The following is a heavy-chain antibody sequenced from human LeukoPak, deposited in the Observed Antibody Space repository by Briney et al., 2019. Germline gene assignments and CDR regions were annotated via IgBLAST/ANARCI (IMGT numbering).Heavy chain of an antibody. CDR2: ISAYNGNT. J-gene: IGHJ4*02. CDR3: ARIRVAGSFDY. Sequence: ASVKLSCKASGYTVTSYGNSWVWLRPGQGHEWMGWISAYNGNTNYAQKLQGRVTMTTDTSTSTAYMELRSVRSDDTAVYSCARIRVAGSFDYWGQGTLVTVSS. D-gene: IGHD6-19*01. V-gene: IGHV1-18*04. CDR1: GYTVTSYG.